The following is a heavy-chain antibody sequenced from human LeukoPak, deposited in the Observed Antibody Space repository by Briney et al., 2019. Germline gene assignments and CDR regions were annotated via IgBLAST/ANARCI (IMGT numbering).Heavy chain of an antibody. Sequence: GGSLRLSCAASGFTFSSYWMHWVRQAPGKGLVLVSRLNSDGSSTGYADSVKGRFTISRDNAKNTLYLQMNSLRAEDTAVYYCVRDLRYCSSTSCYDPCFDYWGQGTLVTVSS. J-gene: IGHJ4*02. V-gene: IGHV3-74*01. D-gene: IGHD2-2*01. CDR2: LNSDGSST. CDR3: VRDLRYCSSTSCYDPCFDY. CDR1: GFTFSSYW.